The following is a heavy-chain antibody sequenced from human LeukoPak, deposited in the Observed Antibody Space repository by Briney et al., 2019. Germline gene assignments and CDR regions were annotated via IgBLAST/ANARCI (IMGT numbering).Heavy chain of an antibody. CDR2: INHSGST. J-gene: IGHJ4*02. Sequence: PSETLSLTCAVSGGSFSGYYWSWIRQPPGKGLEWIGEINHSGSTNYNQSLKSRVTISVDTSKNQFSLKLSSVTAADTAVYYCARGRFLSLSRGYYSGPLLFDYWGEGSLVSVSS. V-gene: IGHV4-34*01. CDR3: ARGRFLSLSRGYYSGPLLFDY. CDR1: GGSFSGYY. D-gene: IGHD3-22*01.